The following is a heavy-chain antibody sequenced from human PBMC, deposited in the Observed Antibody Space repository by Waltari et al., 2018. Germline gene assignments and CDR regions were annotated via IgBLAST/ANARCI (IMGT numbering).Heavy chain of an antibody. Sequence: QVQLPESGPGLVEPSGALSLTCGVSGASISTNKWWTWVRQSPGKGRDGIGEIYDSGGNDYNLSLESRVTISVAKSKTQFSRKLSSATAAATAVYYCARDNGGWVGGRSFDHWGQGILVPVSS. V-gene: IGHV4-4*02. CDR3: ARDNGGWVGGRSFDH. D-gene: IGHD1-26*01. CDR2: IYDSGGN. J-gene: IGHJ4*02. CDR1: GASISTNKW.